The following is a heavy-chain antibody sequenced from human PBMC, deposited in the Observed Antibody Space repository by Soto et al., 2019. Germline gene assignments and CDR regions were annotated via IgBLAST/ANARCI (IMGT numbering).Heavy chain of an antibody. CDR2: ISSSSSTI. D-gene: IGHD4-4*01. J-gene: IGHJ6*02. CDR1: GFTFSSYS. CDR3: ASLVYSNYELGYYYYGMDV. V-gene: IGHV3-48*02. Sequence: GGSLRLSCAASGFTFSSYSMNWVRQAPGKGPEWVSYISSSSSTIYYADSVKGRFTISRDNAKNSLYLQMNSLRDEDTAVYYCASLVYSNYELGYYYYGMDVWGQGTTVTVSS.